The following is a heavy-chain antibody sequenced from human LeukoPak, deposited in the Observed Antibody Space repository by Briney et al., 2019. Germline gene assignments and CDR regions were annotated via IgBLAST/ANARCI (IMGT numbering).Heavy chain of an antibody. CDR2: ISNNGGRI. CDR3: ARVGGSGSRGGYDY. D-gene: IGHD3-10*01. Sequence: GGSLRLSCAPSAFTLSSSSMEWVRQAPGKGLEYVSAISNNGGRIYYADSVKGRFTISRDNSKNTLYLQMGSLRAEDMSVSSCARVGGSGSRGGYDYWGQGTLVTVSS. V-gene: IGHV3-64*02. CDR1: AFTLSSSS. J-gene: IGHJ4*02.